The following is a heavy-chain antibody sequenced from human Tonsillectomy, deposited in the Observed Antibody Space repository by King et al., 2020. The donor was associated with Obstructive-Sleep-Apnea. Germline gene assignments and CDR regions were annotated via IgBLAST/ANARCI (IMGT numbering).Heavy chain of an antibody. Sequence: VQLVESGGGLVKPGGSLRLSCAASGSTFSSYSMNWVRQAPGKGLEWVSSISSSSSYIYYADSVKGRFTISRDNAKNSLYLQMNSLRAEDTAVYYCARVVPEYYYGMDVWGQGTTVTVSS. CDR2: ISSSSSYI. CDR3: ARVVPEYYYGMDV. V-gene: IGHV3-21*01. D-gene: IGHD2-2*01. J-gene: IGHJ6*02. CDR1: GSTFSSYS.